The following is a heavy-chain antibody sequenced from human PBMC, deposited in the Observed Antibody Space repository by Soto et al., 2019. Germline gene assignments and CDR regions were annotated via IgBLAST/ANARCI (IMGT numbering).Heavy chain of an antibody. J-gene: IGHJ3*02. CDR2: ISSSSSYI. CDR3: ARDSAVAGTYAFDI. Sequence: GGSLRLSCAASGFTFSSYSMNWVRQAPGKGLEWVSSISSSSSYIYYADSVKGRFTISRDNAKNSLYLQMNSLRAEDTAVYYCARDSAVAGTYAFDIWGQGTMVTVSS. V-gene: IGHV3-21*01. D-gene: IGHD6-19*01. CDR1: GFTFSSYS.